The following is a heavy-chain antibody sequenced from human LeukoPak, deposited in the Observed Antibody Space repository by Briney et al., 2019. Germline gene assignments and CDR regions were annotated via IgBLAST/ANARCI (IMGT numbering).Heavy chain of an antibody. J-gene: IGHJ4*02. D-gene: IGHD6-13*01. CDR2: ISRTGSHT. V-gene: IGHV3-21*05. CDR1: GFTFSTYG. Sequence: TGRSLRLSCAASGFTFSTYGMHWVRQAPGKGLEWLSYISRTGSHTPYADSVKGRFTVSRDNAKNSLSLELNSLRVDDTAIYYCARVGSTAEAGTPDYWGQGTLVTVSS. CDR3: ARVGSTAEAGTPDY.